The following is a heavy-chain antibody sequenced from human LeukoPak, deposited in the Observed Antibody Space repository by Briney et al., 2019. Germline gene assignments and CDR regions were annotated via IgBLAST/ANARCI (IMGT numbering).Heavy chain of an antibody. D-gene: IGHD2-15*01. CDR1: GGSFSGYY. J-gene: IGHJ6*02. V-gene: IGHV4-34*01. Sequence: PSETLSLTCAVYGGSFSGYYWSWIRQPPGKGLEWIGEINHSGSTNYNPSLKSRVTISVDTSKNQFSLKLSSVTAADTAVHYCARDDPGGYCSGGSCTYYYYGMDVWGQGTTVTVSS. CDR2: INHSGST. CDR3: ARDDPGGYCSGGSCTYYYYGMDV.